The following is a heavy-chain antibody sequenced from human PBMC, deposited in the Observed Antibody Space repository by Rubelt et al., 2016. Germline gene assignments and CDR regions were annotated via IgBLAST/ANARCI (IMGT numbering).Heavy chain of an antibody. J-gene: IGHJ5*02. V-gene: IGHV1-18*01. CDR2: ISAYNGNT. Sequence: QVQLVQSGAGVKKPGASMKVSCKASGYNFTTYGIHWVRQAPGQGLAWMGWISAYNGNTNYAQKLQGRVTMTTDTSTSTAYVELRSLRSDDTAGYYCARGGGPLFDPWGQGTLVTVSS. CDR1: GYNFTTYG. CDR3: ARGGGPLFDP. D-gene: IGHD3-16*01.